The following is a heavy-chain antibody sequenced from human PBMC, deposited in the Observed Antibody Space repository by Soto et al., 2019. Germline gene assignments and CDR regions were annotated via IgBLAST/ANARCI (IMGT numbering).Heavy chain of an antibody. J-gene: IGHJ6*02. Sequence: LRLSCAASGFTFSDYYMSWIRQAPGKGLEWVSDISSSSSYINYADSVKGRFTISRDNAKNSLYLQMNSLRAEDTAVYYCVRWITMTPESYYFTMDVWGLGTTVTVSS. D-gene: IGHD3-3*01. CDR3: VRWITMTPESYYFTMDV. V-gene: IGHV3-11*06. CDR1: GFTFSDYY. CDR2: ISSSSSYI.